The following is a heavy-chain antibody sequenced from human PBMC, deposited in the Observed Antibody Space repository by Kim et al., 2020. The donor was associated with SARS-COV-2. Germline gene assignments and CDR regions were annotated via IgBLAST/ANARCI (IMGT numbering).Heavy chain of an antibody. Sequence: SETLSLTCAVYGGSFSGYYWSWIRQPPGKGLEWIGEINHSGSTNYNPSLKSRVTISVDTSKNQFSLKLSSVTAADTAVYYCARGFTNRDWSGYYPYNWNYVDYYGMDVWGQGTTVTVSS. V-gene: IGHV4-34*01. CDR3: ARGFTNRDWSGYYPYNWNYVDYYGMDV. CDR2: INHSGST. D-gene: IGHD1-7*01. J-gene: IGHJ6*02. CDR1: GGSFSGYY.